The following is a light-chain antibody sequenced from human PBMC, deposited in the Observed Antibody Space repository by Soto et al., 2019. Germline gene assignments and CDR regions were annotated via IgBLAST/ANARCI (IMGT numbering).Light chain of an antibody. V-gene: IGKV1-5*03. J-gene: IGKJ1*01. CDR2: EAS. CDR1: QDINNY. CDR3: QQYTTYFRT. Sequence: DIQMTQSPSSLSASVGDRVTITCQASQDINNYLKWYQQKPGKAPELLIYEASSLESGVPSRFSGSGSGTEFTLTISSLQPDDFATYYCQQYTTYFRTFGQGTKVDIK.